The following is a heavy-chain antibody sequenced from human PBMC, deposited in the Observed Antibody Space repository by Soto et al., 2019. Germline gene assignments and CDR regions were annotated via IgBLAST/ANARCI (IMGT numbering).Heavy chain of an antibody. Sequence: EVQLLESGGGLVQPGGSLRLSCAASGFTFSSYAMTWVRQAPGQGLEWVSAISGSGGTTYHADSVKGRFTISRDNSKNTLYLQMNSLRDEDAAVYYCAKPPYSSSSYYYYGMDVWGQGTTVTVSS. CDR1: GFTFSSYA. CDR2: ISGSGGTT. CDR3: AKPPYSSSSYYYYGMDV. V-gene: IGHV3-23*01. D-gene: IGHD6-6*01. J-gene: IGHJ6*02.